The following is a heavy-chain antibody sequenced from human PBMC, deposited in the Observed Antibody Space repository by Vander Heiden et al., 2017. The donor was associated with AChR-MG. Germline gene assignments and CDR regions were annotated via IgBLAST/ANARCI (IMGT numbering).Heavy chain of an antibody. CDR1: GFTFSNYG. Sequence: CVASGFTFSNYGLYWVRLAPGKGLEWFSYFGTTGSTFYADSVRGRFTVSRDNGKNSLYLHMSSLRAADTAVYYCARHSMVRGARVPDYWGQGTLVTVSS. V-gene: IGHV3-48*03. J-gene: IGHJ4*02. D-gene: IGHD3-10*01. CDR3: ARHSMVRGARVPDY. CDR2: FGTTGST.